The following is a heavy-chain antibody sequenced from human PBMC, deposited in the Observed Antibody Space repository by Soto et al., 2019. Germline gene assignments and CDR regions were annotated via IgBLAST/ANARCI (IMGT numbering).Heavy chain of an antibody. V-gene: IGHV3-74*01. CDR1: GFTFRSHR. D-gene: IGHD4-17*01. Sequence: EVQLVESGGGLVQPGGSRRVSCAASGFTFRSHRIHWVRQAPGKGLEWVSRIDTDGGGTSYADSVKGRFTISTDNAENAVYLQMNGLRVAAPAVYYCATVFDVWGQGTLVTVSS. J-gene: IGHJ4*02. CDR2: IDTDGGGT. CDR3: ATVFDV.